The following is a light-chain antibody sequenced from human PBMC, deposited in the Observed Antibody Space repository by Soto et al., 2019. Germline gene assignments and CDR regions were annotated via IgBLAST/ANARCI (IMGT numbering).Light chain of an antibody. V-gene: IGKV3-15*01. J-gene: IGKJ4*01. CDR2: GAS. CDR3: QQYNDWPRT. Sequence: EIVMTQSPATLSVSPGERATPSCRASQSVNSNLAWYQQKPGQAPRILIYGASTRATAIPARFSGSGSGTEFTLTISSLQSEDFAVYYCQQYNDWPRTFGGGTKVDIK. CDR1: QSVNSN.